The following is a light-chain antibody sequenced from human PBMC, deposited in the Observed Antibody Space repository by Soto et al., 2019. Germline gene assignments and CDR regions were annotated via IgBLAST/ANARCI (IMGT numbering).Light chain of an antibody. CDR2: DVS. Sequence: DIQLTQSPSFLSASVGDRVSITCGASQVISSYLAWYQQKPGKAPYLLISDVSSLERGVPSRFSGSGSGTEFTLTISSMQPDDFATFYCQQYNGYSRTFGQGTKVDIK. CDR1: QVISSY. CDR3: QQYNGYSRT. V-gene: IGKV1-5*01. J-gene: IGKJ1*01.